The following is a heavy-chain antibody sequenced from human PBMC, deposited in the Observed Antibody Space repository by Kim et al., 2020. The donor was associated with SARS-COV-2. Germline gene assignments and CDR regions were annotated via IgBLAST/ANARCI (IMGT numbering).Heavy chain of an antibody. CDR3: SQGSGAYGLGV. V-gene: IGHV3-15*05. Sequence: GGSLRLFCAASGFSFSNAWMSWVRQAPGKGLELIGRIKSKTDGGRADYGAPVKGRFIISRDDSKNTLFLEINSLKTDDTGVYFCSQGSGAYGLGVWGQGT. J-gene: IGHJ6*02. CDR2: IKSKTDGGRA. D-gene: IGHD3-10*01. CDR1: GFSFSNAW.